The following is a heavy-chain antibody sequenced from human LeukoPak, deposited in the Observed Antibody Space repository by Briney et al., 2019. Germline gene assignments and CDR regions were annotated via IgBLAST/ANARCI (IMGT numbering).Heavy chain of an antibody. CDR1: GYSITNYA. D-gene: IGHD3-9*01. CDR2: INPNSGGT. V-gene: IGHV1-2*02. Sequence: GASVKVSCKASGYSITNYAILWVRQAPGQGLEWMGWINPNSGGTNYAQKFQGRVTMTRDTSISTAYMELSRLRSDDTAVYYCARVKYYDILTGYYPFDYWGQGTLVTVSS. CDR3: ARVKYYDILTGYYPFDY. J-gene: IGHJ4*02.